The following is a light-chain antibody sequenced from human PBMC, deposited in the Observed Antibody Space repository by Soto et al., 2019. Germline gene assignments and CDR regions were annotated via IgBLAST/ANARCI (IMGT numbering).Light chain of an antibody. J-gene: IGKJ1*01. CDR3: QQHLGRHT. CDR1: QSVSGY. V-gene: IGKV3-11*01. CDR2: DAS. Sequence: DIVLTQSPVTLSLYPGERAPLSCRARQSVSGYLVWYQQKPGQAPRLLIYDASTRATGIPARFSGSGSGTDFTLTISSLEPEDFAVYYCQQHLGRHTFGQGTKVDIK.